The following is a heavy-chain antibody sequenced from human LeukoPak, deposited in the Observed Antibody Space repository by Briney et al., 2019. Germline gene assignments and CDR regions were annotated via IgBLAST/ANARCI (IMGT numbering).Heavy chain of an antibody. CDR1: GGSISSSSYS. V-gene: IGHV4-39*01. D-gene: IGHD3-10*01. J-gene: IGHJ4*02. CDR3: ARHEAHGXXLIDY. CDR2: VYYSGSA. Sequence: SETLSLTCTVSGGSISSSSYSWGWIRQPPGKGLEWIGRVYYSGSAYYNPSLKSRVTISVDTSKNQFSLNLRSVTAADTAVYHCARHEAHGXXLIDYWGQGTLVTVSS.